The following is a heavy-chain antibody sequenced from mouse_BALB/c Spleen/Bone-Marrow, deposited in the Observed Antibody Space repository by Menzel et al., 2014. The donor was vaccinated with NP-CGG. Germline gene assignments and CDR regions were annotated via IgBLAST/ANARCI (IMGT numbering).Heavy chain of an antibody. CDR3: ESRGEYFDV. Sequence: VQLKQSGPELVKPGASVKISCKASGYSFTGYYMHWVKQSHGNSLDWIGYIYPYNGVSSYNQKFKGKATLTVDKPSSTAYMELRSLTSDDSAVYYCESRGEYFDVWGAGTTVTVSS. CDR2: IYPYNGVS. CDR1: GYSFTGYY. V-gene: IGHV1-31*01. J-gene: IGHJ1*01.